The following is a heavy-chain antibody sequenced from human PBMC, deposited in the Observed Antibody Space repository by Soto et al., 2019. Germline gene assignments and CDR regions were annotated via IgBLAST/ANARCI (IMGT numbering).Heavy chain of an antibody. Sequence: PGGSLRLSCAASGFTFSSYGMHWVRQAPGKGLEWVAVISYDGSNKYYADSVKGRFTVSRDNSKNTLYLQMNSLRAEDTAVYYCAKVSVATRYYYYYYMDVWGKGTTVTVSS. V-gene: IGHV3-30*18. CDR3: AKVSVATRYYYYYYMDV. D-gene: IGHD5-12*01. CDR1: GFTFSSYG. CDR2: ISYDGSNK. J-gene: IGHJ6*03.